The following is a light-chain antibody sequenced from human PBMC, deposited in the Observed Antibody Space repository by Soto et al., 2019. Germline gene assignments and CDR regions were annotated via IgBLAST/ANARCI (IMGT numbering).Light chain of an antibody. V-gene: IGKV3-20*01. J-gene: IGKJ4*01. Sequence: EIVLTQSPGTLSLSPGERATLSCRASQSVSNSYLAWYQQKPGQAPRLLIYGASSRATGIPDRFSGSGSGTEFTLTIYRLEPEDFAVYYCQQYGSSPRLTFGGGTKVEIK. CDR2: GAS. CDR3: QQYGSSPRLT. CDR1: QSVSNSY.